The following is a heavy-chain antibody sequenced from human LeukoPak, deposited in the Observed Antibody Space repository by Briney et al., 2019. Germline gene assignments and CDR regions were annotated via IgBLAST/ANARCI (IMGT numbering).Heavy chain of an antibody. CDR3: AKDEALLWLDV. CDR1: GFTFSSYA. V-gene: IGHV3-30*04. Sequence: GRSLRLSCAASGFTFSSYAMHWVRQAPGKGLEWVAVISYDGSNKYYADSVKGRFTISRDNSKNTLYLQMNSLRAEDTAVYYCAKDEALLWLDVWGKGTTVTISS. J-gene: IGHJ6*04. D-gene: IGHD2-21*01. CDR2: ISYDGSNK.